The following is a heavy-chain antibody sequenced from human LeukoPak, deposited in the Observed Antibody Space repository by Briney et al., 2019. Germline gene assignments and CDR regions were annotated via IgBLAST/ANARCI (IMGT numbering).Heavy chain of an antibody. J-gene: IGHJ6*03. Sequence: GRSLRLSCAASGFTFNTYAMHWVRQAPGKGLEWVAIISYDGSNKYYADSVKGRFTSSRDNSKNTLYLQTNSLRAEDTAVYYCARDGPSYYYYYYMHVWGKGTTVTVSS. CDR3: ARDGPSYYYYYYMHV. V-gene: IGHV3-30*01. CDR2: ISYDGSNK. CDR1: GFTFNTYA.